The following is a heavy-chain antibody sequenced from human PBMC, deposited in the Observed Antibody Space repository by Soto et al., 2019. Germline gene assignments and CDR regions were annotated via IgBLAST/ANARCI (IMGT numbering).Heavy chain of an antibody. Sequence: ASVKVSCKASGCTFSSYAISWVRQAPGQELEWMGVIIHIFGTANYAQKFQGRVTITADESTSTAYMELSSLKSEDTAVYYCARGIFGVGYPQYYFDYWGQGTMVTVSS. CDR2: IIHIFGTA. J-gene: IGHJ4*02. V-gene: IGHV1-69*13. CDR3: ARGIFGVGYPQYYFDY. CDR1: GCTFSSYA. D-gene: IGHD3-3*01.